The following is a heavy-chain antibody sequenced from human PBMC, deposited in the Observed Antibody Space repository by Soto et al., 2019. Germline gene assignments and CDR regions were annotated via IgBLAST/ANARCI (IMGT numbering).Heavy chain of an antibody. CDR2: ISTDGTNQ. V-gene: IGHV3-30*04. Sequence: GGSLRLSCVASGFNFKAYGMHWVRQAPGKGLEWVAVISTDGTNQPHADSVKGRFTISRDNFKNTLYLQMNSLRPENTAFFFCGVGGGDLSLTPFDYWGQGTLVTVSS. CDR3: GVGGGDLSLTPFDY. CDR1: GFNFKAYG. D-gene: IGHD3-16*02. J-gene: IGHJ4*02.